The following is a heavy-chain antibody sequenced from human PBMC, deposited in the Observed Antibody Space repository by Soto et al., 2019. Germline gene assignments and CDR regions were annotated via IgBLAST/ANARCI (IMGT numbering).Heavy chain of an antibody. Sequence: GGSLRLSCAASGFTFSSYSMNWVRQAPGKGLEWVSYISSSSSTIYYADFVKGRFTISRDNAKNSLYLQMNSLRDEDTAVYYCARDCLDYDILTGHQRQYYYGMDVWGQGTTVTVSS. CDR2: ISSSSSTI. D-gene: IGHD3-9*01. CDR1: GFTFSSYS. J-gene: IGHJ6*02. CDR3: ARDCLDYDILTGHQRQYYYGMDV. V-gene: IGHV3-48*02.